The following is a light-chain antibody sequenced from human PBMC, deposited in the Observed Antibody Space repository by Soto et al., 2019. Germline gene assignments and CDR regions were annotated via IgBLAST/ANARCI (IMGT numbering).Light chain of an antibody. CDR2: INSDGSH. J-gene: IGLJ1*01. V-gene: IGLV4-69*01. Sequence: QLVLTQSPSASASLGASVKLTCTLSSGHSNYAIAWHQQQPEKGPRYLMKINSDGSHSKGDGIPDRFSGSRSGAERYLTISSLQSEDEDDYYCQTWGTGIQVFGTGTKLTVL. CDR3: QTWGTGIQV. CDR1: SGHSNYA.